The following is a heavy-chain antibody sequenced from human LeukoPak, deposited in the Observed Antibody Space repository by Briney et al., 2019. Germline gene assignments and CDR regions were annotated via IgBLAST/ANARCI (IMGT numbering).Heavy chain of an antibody. CDR3: ARGKSNSGFDY. V-gene: IGHV4-39*07. J-gene: IGHJ4*02. D-gene: IGHD1-26*01. CDR2: IYYSGST. CDR1: GGSISSSSYY. Sequence: SETLSLTCTVPGGSISSSSYYWGWIRQTPGNGLEWIVSIYYSGSTYYNPSLKSRVTISVDTSKNQFSLKLSSVTAADTAVYYCARGKSNSGFDYWGQGTLVTVSS.